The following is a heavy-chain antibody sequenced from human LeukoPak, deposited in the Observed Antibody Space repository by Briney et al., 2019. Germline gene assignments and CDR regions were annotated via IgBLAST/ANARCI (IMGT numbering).Heavy chain of an antibody. Sequence: GASVKVSCKASGGTFSSYAISWVRQAPGQGLEWMGGIIPIFGTANYAQKFQGRVTITADESTSTAYMELSSLRSEDTAVYYCASSALYCSGGSCYSIYYYYYGMDVWGQGTTDTVSS. CDR2: IIPIFGTA. D-gene: IGHD2-15*01. V-gene: IGHV1-69*13. CDR1: GGTFSSYA. J-gene: IGHJ6*02. CDR3: ASSALYCSGGSCYSIYYYYYGMDV.